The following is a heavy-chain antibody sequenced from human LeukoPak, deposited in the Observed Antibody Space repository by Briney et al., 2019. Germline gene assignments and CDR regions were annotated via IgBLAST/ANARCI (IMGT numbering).Heavy chain of an antibody. CDR2: IYYSGTT. V-gene: IGHV4-59*01. J-gene: IGHJ4*02. Sequence: SETLSLTCTVSGGSIDSNSWTWIRQPPGKGLEWIGYIYYSGTTNYNPSLKSRVTMSVDMSKNQFSLKLSSVTAADTAVYYCARRNSHIGSYRPSYYFDYWGQGTLVTVSS. D-gene: IGHD1-26*01. CDR1: GGSIDSNS. CDR3: ARRNSHIGSYRPSYYFDY.